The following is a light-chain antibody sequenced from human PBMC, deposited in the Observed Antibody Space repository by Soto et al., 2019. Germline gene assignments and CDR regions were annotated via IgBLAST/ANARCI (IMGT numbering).Light chain of an antibody. V-gene: IGKV3-15*01. CDR3: QHYNNRPLT. CDR1: QSVSSD. Sequence: EIVMTQSPATLSVSPGERATLSCRASQSVSSDLAWYQHKPGQAPRLLIYGASTRATGIPVRFSGSGSGTEFTLTISSLQPEDFAVYYCQHYNNRPLTFGGGTKVDI. CDR2: GAS. J-gene: IGKJ4*01.